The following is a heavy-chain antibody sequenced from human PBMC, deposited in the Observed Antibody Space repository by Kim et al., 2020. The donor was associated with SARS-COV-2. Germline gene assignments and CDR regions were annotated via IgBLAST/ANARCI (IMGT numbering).Heavy chain of an antibody. V-gene: IGHV4-59*01. J-gene: IGHJ6*02. CDR3: ARAPITMVRGSRYGMDV. Sequence: LKSRVTISVDTSKNQFSLKLSSVTAADTAVYYCARAPITMVRGSRYGMDVWGQGTTVTVSS. D-gene: IGHD3-10*01.